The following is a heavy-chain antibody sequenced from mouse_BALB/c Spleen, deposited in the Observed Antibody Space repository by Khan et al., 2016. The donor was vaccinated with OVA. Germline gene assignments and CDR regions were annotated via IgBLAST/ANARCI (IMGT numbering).Heavy chain of an antibody. CDR1: GFSLTGYG. CDR3: ARELRLGGFAY. D-gene: IGHD1-2*01. J-gene: IGHJ3*01. Sequence: QVQLTESGPGLVAPSQSLSITCTVSGFSLTGYGVNWVRQPPGKGLEWLGMIWGDGSTDYISALKSRLSINKDNSKSQVFLKMNSLQTDDTARYFCARELRLGGFAYWGQGTLVTVSA. V-gene: IGHV2-6-7*01. CDR2: IWGDGST.